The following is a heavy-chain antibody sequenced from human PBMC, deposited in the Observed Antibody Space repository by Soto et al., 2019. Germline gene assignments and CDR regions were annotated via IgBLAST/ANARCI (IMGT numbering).Heavy chain of an antibody. V-gene: IGHV3-30-3*01. CDR2: ISYDGSNK. Sequence: PGGALRLCCAAAGVTFSSYAMHWVRQAPGKGLEWVAVISYDGSNKYSADSVKGRFTISRDNSKNTLYLQMNSLRAEDTAVYYCARGERGGYSYYFDYWGQGT. D-gene: IGHD2-21*02. CDR1: GVTFSSYA. J-gene: IGHJ4*02. CDR3: ARGERGGYSYYFDY.